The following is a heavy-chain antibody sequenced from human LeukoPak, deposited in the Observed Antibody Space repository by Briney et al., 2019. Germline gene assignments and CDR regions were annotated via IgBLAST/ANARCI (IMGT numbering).Heavy chain of an antibody. Sequence: ASVKVSCKASGYTITDYYIHWVRQAPGQGLEWMGWINPNSGGTNYAQKLQGRVTMTTDTSTTTANMELRSLRSDDTAVYYCARGPSSSFDGFDIWGQGTMVTVSS. J-gene: IGHJ3*02. CDR2: INPNSGGT. D-gene: IGHD6-13*01. CDR3: ARGPSSSFDGFDI. V-gene: IGHV1-2*02. CDR1: GYTITDYY.